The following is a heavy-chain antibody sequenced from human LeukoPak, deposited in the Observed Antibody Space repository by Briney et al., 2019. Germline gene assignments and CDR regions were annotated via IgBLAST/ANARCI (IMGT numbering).Heavy chain of an antibody. Sequence: SETLSLTCTVSGGSISSSRYYWGWIRQPPGKGLEWIGSIYYSGSTYYNPSLKSRVTISVDTSKNQFSLSLSSVTAADTAVYYCARGLSSRYDYYFDYWGQGTLVTVSS. CDR1: GGSISSSRYY. D-gene: IGHD5-12*01. CDR2: IYYSGST. CDR3: ARGLSSRYDYYFDY. V-gene: IGHV4-39*07. J-gene: IGHJ4*02.